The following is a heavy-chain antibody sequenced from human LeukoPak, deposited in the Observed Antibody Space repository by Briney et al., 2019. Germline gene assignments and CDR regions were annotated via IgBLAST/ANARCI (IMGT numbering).Heavy chain of an antibody. CDR3: ARLGGTTVVTQRVDY. J-gene: IGHJ4*02. Sequence: GGSLRLFCAASGFTFSSYSMNWVRQAPGKGLEWVSSISSSSSYIYYADSVKGRFTISRDNAKNSLYLQMNSLRAEDTAVYYCARLGGTTVVTQRVDYWGQGTLVTVSS. D-gene: IGHD4-23*01. V-gene: IGHV3-21*01. CDR2: ISSSSSYI. CDR1: GFTFSSYS.